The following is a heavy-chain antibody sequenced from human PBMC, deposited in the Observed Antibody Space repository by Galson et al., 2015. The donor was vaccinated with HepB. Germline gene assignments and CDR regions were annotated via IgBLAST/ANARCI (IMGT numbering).Heavy chain of an antibody. D-gene: IGHD2-2*01. V-gene: IGHV3-74*01. J-gene: IGHJ4*02. CDR1: GFTFSSYW. Sequence: SLRLSCAASGFTFSSYWMHWVRQAPGKGLVWVSCINADGSTTIYADSVKGRFTVSRDNAKNTLYLQMSSLRAEDTAVYYCTNYCTSSSCYAKGNYWGQGTLVTVSS. CDR2: INADGSTT. CDR3: TNYCTSSSCYAKGNY.